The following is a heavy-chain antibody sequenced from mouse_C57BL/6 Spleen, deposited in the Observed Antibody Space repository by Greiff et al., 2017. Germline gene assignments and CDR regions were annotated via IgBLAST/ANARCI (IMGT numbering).Heavy chain of an antibody. Sequence: EVQLQESGPELVKPGASVKISCKASGYSFTGYYMNWVKQSPEKSLEWIGEINPSTGGTTYNQKFKAKATLTVDKSSSTAYMQLKSLTSEDSAVYYCARSNYVPYWGQGTLVTVSA. J-gene: IGHJ3*01. V-gene: IGHV1-42*01. CDR3: ARSNYVPY. D-gene: IGHD2-5*01. CDR1: GYSFTGYY. CDR2: INPSTGGT.